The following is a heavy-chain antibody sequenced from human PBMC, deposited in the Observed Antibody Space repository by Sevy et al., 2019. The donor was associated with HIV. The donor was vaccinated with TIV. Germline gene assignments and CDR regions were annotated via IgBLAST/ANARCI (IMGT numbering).Heavy chain of an antibody. V-gene: IGHV4-59*01. D-gene: IGHD2-21*02. CDR1: GGSISSYY. CDR3: AREPLYCGGDCYPAAAFDI. J-gene: IGHJ3*02. CDR2: IYYSGST. Sequence: SETLSLTCTVSGGSISSYYWSWIRQPPGKGLEWIGYIYYSGSTNYNPSLKSRVTISVDTSKNQFSLKLSSVTAAETAVYYCAREPLYCGGDCYPAAAFDIWGQGTMVTVSS.